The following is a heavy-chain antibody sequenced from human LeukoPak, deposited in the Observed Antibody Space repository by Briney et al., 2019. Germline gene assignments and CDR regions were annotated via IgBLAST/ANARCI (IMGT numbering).Heavy chain of an antibody. D-gene: IGHD3-22*01. J-gene: IGHJ3*02. CDR2: ISSSGGST. V-gene: IGHV3-23*01. CDR3: AKPNSGYTAFHI. CDR1: GFTFTSYA. Sequence: GGSLRLSCAASGFTFTSYATSWVRQAPGKGLGWVSAISSSGGSTYYADSVKGRFTISRDNSKNTLYLQMNSLRAEDTAVYYCAKPNSGYTAFHIWGQGTMVTVSS.